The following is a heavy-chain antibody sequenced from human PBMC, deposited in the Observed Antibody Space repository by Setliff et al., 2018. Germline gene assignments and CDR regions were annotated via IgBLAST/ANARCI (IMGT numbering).Heavy chain of an antibody. CDR3: ARESRGNPPNYMDV. CDR1: GGSIRSYY. Sequence: PSETLSLPCTVSGGSIRSYYWSWIRQPAGKGLEWIGRIYTSGSTNYNPSLKSRVTMSVDTSKNQFTLKLSSVTAADTAVYYFARESRGNPPNYMDVWGKGTTVTVSS. V-gene: IGHV4-4*07. CDR2: IYTSGST. J-gene: IGHJ6*03.